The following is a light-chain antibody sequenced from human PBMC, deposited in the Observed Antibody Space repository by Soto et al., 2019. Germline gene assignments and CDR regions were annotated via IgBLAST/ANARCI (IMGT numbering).Light chain of an antibody. CDR3: SSYTSSSALGV. Sequence: QSALTQPASVSGSPGQSITISCTGTSSDVGGYNYVSWYQQHPGKAPKLTIYEVSNRPSGVSNRFSGSKSGNTASLTISGLQPEDEADYYCSSYTSSSALGVFGGGTKLTVL. CDR2: EVS. V-gene: IGLV2-14*01. CDR1: SSDVGGYNY. J-gene: IGLJ3*02.